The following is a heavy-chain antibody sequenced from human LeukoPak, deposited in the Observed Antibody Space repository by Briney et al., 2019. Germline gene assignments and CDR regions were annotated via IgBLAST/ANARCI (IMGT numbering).Heavy chain of an antibody. CDR1: GFTFSSYG. V-gene: IGHV3-30*04. Sequence: PGRSLRLSCAASGFTFSSYGLHWVRQAPGKGLEWVAVISYDGSSEYYADSVKGRFTISGDNSKNTVYLQVNSLRPEDTAVYYCARSLLDYYDDGGYYHYTSPFDYWGLGTLVTVSS. J-gene: IGHJ4*02. CDR3: ARSLLDYYDDGGYYHYTSPFDY. CDR2: ISYDGSSE. D-gene: IGHD3-22*01.